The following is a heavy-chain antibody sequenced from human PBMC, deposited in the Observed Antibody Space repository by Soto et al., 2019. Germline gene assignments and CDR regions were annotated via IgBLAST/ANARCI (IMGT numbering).Heavy chain of an antibody. CDR3: ARDYSSSRYYGMDV. D-gene: IGHD3-22*01. V-gene: IGHV3-53*02. CDR2: IYSGGSA. Sequence: EVQLVETGGGLIQPGGSLRLSCAASGFTVSSNYMSWVRQAPGKGLEWVSVIYSGGSAYYPDSVKGRFTISRDNSKNTLYLQMNSLRAEDTAVYYCARDYSSSRYYGMDVWGQGTTVTVSS. CDR1: GFTVSSNY. J-gene: IGHJ6*02.